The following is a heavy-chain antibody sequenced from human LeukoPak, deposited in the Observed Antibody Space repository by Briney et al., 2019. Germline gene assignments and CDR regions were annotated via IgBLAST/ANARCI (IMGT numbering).Heavy chain of an antibody. CDR3: ARGGPYDAGQQLGKIDP. V-gene: IGHV4-59*01. CDR1: GGSISSYY. CDR2: IYYSGST. J-gene: IGHJ5*02. D-gene: IGHD6-13*01. Sequence: SETLSLTCTVSGGSISSYYWSWIRQPPGKGLEWIGYIYYSGSTNYNPSLKSRVTISVDTSKNQFSLKLSSVTAADTAVYYCARGGPYDAGQQLGKIDPWGQGTLVTVSS.